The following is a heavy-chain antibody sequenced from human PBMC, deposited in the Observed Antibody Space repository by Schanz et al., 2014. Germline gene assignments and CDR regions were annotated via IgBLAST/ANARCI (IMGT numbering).Heavy chain of an antibody. Sequence: EVQLVESGGNLVQPGGSLRLSCVASGFTFSSHSMNWVRQAPGQGLELLSYISGSGNTIYYADSVKGRFTISRDNAKNSLSLHMDRLRDEDTAVYYCARRYSGRYCFDYWGQGTLVAVSS. J-gene: IGHJ4*02. CDR2: ISGSGNTI. V-gene: IGHV3-48*02. CDR3: ARRYSGRYCFDY. CDR1: GFTFSSHS. D-gene: IGHD1-26*01.